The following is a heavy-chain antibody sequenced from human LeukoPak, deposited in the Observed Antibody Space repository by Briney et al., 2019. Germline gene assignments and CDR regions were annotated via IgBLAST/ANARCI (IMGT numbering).Heavy chain of an antibody. Sequence: PGGSLRLSCAASGFTFSNHWMHWVRQAPGKGLVWVSRVNKDGGYTNYADSVKGRFTISRDNAKNTVYLQMLSLRAGDTAVYYCVRGGDDFNFDYWGQGSLVTISS. D-gene: IGHD5-24*01. CDR1: GFTFSNHW. J-gene: IGHJ4*02. CDR2: VNKDGGYT. V-gene: IGHV3-74*01. CDR3: VRGGDDFNFDY.